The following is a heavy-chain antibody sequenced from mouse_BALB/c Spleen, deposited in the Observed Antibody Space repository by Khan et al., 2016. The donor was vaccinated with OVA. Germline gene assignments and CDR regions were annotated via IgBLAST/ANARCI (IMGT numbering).Heavy chain of an antibody. V-gene: IGHV2-6-4*01. D-gene: IGHD2-14*01. CDR2: IWGGGGT. CDR1: GFSLSRYN. J-gene: IGHJ4*01. CDR3: ARAYYRYDGYYAMDY. Sequence: VQLKESGPGLVAPSQSLSITCTVSGFSLSRYNIHWVRQPPGKGLDWLGMIWGGGGTDYNSTLKSRLSISKDNSKSQVFLKMNSLQTGDSAMYYCARAYYRYDGYYAMDYWGQGTSVTVSS.